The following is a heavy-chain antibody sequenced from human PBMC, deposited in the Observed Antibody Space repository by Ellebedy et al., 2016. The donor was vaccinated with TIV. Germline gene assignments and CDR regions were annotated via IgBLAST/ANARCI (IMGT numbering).Heavy chain of an antibody. D-gene: IGHD1-26*01. J-gene: IGHJ6*02. CDR1: VYTFTGYY. CDR3: AREGIVGATRFYYYYGMDV. V-gene: IGHV1-2*02. CDR2: INPNSGGT. Sequence: ASVKVSCKASVYTFTGYYMHWLRQAPGQGLEWMGGINPNSGGTNYAQKLQGRVTMTRDTSKSTVYMELSSLRSEDTAVYYCAREGIVGATRFYYYYGMDVWGQGTTVTVSS.